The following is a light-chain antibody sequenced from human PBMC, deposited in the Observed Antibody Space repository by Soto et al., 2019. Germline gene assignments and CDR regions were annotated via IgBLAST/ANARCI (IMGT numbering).Light chain of an antibody. CDR2: EAS. Sequence: EIVLTQSPGTLSLSPGERATLSCRASQSVSNNHLAWYQQKPGQAPRLLLYEASSRATGIPDRFSGSGSGTEFTLTISRLEPEDFAVYFCQQFGSSLPYTFGQGTKVDIK. CDR3: QQFGSSLPYT. CDR1: QSVSNNH. J-gene: IGKJ1*01. V-gene: IGKV3-20*01.